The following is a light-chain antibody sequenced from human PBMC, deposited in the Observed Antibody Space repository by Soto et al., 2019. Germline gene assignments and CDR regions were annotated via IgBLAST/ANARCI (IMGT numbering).Light chain of an antibody. V-gene: IGKV1-39*01. Sequence: DIQMTQSPPSLSASVGDRVTITCRASQTISSYLNWYQQKPGKAPKVLIYAASKMQSWVTASFSGSGYVTVFTLTIGCLQPYDFATYYCQQCHGIPYTFDRGTKLESK. CDR1: QTISSY. J-gene: IGKJ2*01. CDR2: AAS. CDR3: QQCHGIPYT.